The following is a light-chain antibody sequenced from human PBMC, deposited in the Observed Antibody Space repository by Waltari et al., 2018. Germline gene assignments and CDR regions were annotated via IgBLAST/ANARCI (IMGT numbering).Light chain of an antibody. J-gene: IGLJ2*01. CDR1: SSDVGSYNL. CDR2: EGS. V-gene: IGLV2-23*01. Sequence: QSALTQPASVSGSPGQSITISCTGTSSDVGSYNLVSWYQKHPGKAPNLMIYEGSKRPSGVSHRFAGSKSGSTASLTSSGRQAGDEADYYCCSYADSSTFVVYGGGTKLTAL. CDR3: CSYADSSTFVV.